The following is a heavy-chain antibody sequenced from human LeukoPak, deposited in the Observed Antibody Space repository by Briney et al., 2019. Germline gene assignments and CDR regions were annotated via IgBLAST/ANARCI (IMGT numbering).Heavy chain of an antibody. CDR3: AREYSGYDYDFDY. Sequence: PGGSLRLSCAASGFTFSSYSMNWVRQAPGKGLEWVSSISSSSSYIYYADSVKGRFTISRDNAKNSLYLQMNSLRAEDTAVYYCAREYSGYDYDFDYWGQGTLVTVSS. V-gene: IGHV3-21*01. CDR2: ISSSSSYI. J-gene: IGHJ4*02. D-gene: IGHD5-12*01. CDR1: GFTFSSYS.